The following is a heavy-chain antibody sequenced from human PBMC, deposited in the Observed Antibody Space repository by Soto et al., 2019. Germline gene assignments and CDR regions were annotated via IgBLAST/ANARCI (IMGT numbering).Heavy chain of an antibody. D-gene: IGHD6-13*01. CDR3: ARAWTATAGWANWFDR. J-gene: IGHJ5*02. CDR2: IHYSGST. CDR1: GGSISGEGYY. Sequence: QVQLQESGPGLVEPSQTLSLTCTLSGGSISGEGYYWSWIRQYSGRGLEWIGYIHYSGSTYYNPSLKSRVIISVDTSKTQFFLNLSSVTAADTAVYYCARAWTATAGWANWFDRWGQGTLVTVSS. V-gene: IGHV4-31*03.